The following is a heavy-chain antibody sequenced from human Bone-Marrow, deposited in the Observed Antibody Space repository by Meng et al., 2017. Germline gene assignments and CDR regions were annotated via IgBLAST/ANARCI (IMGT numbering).Heavy chain of an antibody. CDR3: ARGTRRAIAAAGTGYFDL. D-gene: IGHD6-13*01. Sequence: QVVLRKSGPGLVTPSGTRSLTGAASVGSSSRRYWWSWDRQPPGKGLEWIGEINHSGSTNYNPSLKSRVTISVDTSKNQFSLKLSSVTAADTAVYYCARGTRRAIAAAGTGYFDLWGRGTLVTVSS. V-gene: IGHV4-4*02. CDR1: VGSSSRRYW. CDR2: INHSGST. J-gene: IGHJ2*01.